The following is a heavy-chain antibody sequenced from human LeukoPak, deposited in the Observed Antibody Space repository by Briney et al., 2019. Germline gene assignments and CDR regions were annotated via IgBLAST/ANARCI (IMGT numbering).Heavy chain of an antibody. D-gene: IGHD1-26*01. Sequence: WGSLRLSCAASGFTFSNYGMNWVRQAPGKGLEWVSYISSSSTIIYYADSVKGRFTISRDNAKSSLYLQMNSLRAEDTGVYYCAKGGSYPPEYFQHWGQGTLVTVSS. CDR1: GFTFSNYG. J-gene: IGHJ1*01. V-gene: IGHV3-48*01. CDR3: AKGGSYPPEYFQH. CDR2: ISSSSTII.